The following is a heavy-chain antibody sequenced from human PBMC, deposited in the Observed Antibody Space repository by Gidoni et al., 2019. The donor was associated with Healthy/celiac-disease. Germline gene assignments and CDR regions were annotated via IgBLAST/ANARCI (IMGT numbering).Heavy chain of an antibody. CDR3: AKDRQYYDFWSAHFDY. CDR2: ISCSGGST. J-gene: IGHJ4*02. Sequence: EVQLLESGGGVVQPGGSLRISCAASGFTYSRYAMCWVRQAPGKGLEWGSAISCSGGSTYYADSVKGRFTISRDNSKNTLYLQMNSLRAEDTAVYYCAKDRQYYDFWSAHFDYWVQGTLVTVSS. V-gene: IGHV3-23*01. D-gene: IGHD3-3*01. CDR1: GFTYSRYA.